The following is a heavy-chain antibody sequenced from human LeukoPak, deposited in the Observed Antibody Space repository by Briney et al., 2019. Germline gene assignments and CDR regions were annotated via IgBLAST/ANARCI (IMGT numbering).Heavy chain of an antibody. CDR2: IYYSGST. J-gene: IGHJ5*02. V-gene: IGHV4-34*01. CDR1: GGSFSGYY. Sequence: SETLSLTCAVYGGSFSGYYWSWIRQPPGKGLEWIGSIYYSGSTYYNPSLKSRVAISVDTSKNQFSLKLSSVTAADTAVYYCARNRITIFGVVPYNWFDPWGQGTLVTVSS. D-gene: IGHD3-3*01. CDR3: ARNRITIFGVVPYNWFDP.